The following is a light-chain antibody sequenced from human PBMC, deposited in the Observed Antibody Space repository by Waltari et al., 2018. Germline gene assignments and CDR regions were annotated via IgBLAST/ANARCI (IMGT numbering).Light chain of an antibody. Sequence: DIQMTQSPSTLSVSVGDRVTITCRVSQNIITWLAWYQQKPGKPPRLLVHTASILETGVPSRFSGSGSGTTFTLTINSLQPDDFATYYCQQYDDFPSTFGQGTKLEI. J-gene: IGKJ2*01. CDR3: QQYDDFPST. CDR1: QNIITW. CDR2: TAS. V-gene: IGKV1-5*03.